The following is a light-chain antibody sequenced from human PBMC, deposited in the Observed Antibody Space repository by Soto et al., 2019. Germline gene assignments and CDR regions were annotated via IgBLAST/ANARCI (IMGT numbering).Light chain of an antibody. CDR1: SSDIGGYNY. Sequence: QSALTQPASVSGSPGQSITISCTGTSSDIGGYNYVSWYQQHPGKAPKLMIYEVNNRPLGVSNRFSGSKSGNTASLTISGLQAEDEADYFCSSYRSADTYVFGTGTKVTVL. CDR2: EVN. V-gene: IGLV2-14*01. J-gene: IGLJ1*01. CDR3: SSYRSADTYV.